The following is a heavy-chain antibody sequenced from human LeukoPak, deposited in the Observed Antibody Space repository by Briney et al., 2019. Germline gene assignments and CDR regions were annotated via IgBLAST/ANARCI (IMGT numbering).Heavy chain of an antibody. D-gene: IGHD5-12*01. CDR3: AKDIQSSGYDPYFDY. CDR2: INRDGSST. Sequence: GGSLRLSCAASGVIFSNYWMHWVRQAPGKGLVWVSRINRDGSSTSYADSVKGRFTISRDNAKNSLYLQMNSLRAEDTAFYYCAKDIQSSGYDPYFDYWGQGTLVTVSS. J-gene: IGHJ4*02. V-gene: IGHV3-74*01. CDR1: GVIFSNYW.